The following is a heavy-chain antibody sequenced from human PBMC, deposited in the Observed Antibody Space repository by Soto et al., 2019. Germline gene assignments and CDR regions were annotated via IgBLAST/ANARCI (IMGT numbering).Heavy chain of an antibody. J-gene: IGHJ6*03. Sequence: QVQLVQSGSEVKNPGSSVKVSCRASGGSLSSYPITWVRQAPGQGLEWMGRIIPIVGLTNYAQKFQGRVKIAGDKSTATGYMELSSLRSDATAVYYCARPTGGHDSGGNYMDVWGKGTTVIVS. CDR2: IIPIVGLT. V-gene: IGHV1-69*02. CDR1: GGSLSSYP. D-gene: IGHD2-8*02. CDR3: ARPTGGHDSGGNYMDV.